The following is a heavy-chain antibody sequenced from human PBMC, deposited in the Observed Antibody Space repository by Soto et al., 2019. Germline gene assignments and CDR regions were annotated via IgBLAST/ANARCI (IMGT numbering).Heavy chain of an antibody. V-gene: IGHV3-48*02. J-gene: IGHJ4*02. D-gene: IGHD6-13*01. CDR2: ISSSSSTI. CDR1: GFTFSSYS. Sequence: VGSLRLSCAASGFTFSSYSMNWVRQAPGKGLEWVSYISSSSSTIYYADSVKGRFTISRDNAKNSLYLQMNSLRDEDTAVYYCASRENSWYVFDYWGQGTLVTVSS. CDR3: ASRENSWYVFDY.